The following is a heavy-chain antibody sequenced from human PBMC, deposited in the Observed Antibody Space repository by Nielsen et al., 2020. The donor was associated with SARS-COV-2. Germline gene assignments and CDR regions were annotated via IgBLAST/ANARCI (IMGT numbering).Heavy chain of an antibody. CDR3: AKDRGGQWRALDY. J-gene: IGHJ4*02. V-gene: IGHV3-23*01. Sequence: GESLKISCAASGFTFSSYAMSWVRQAPGKGLEWVSAISGSGGSTYYADSVKGRFTISRDNSKNTLYLQMNSLRAEDTAVYYCAKDRGGQWRALDYWGQGTLVTVSS. D-gene: IGHD6-19*01. CDR2: ISGSGGST. CDR1: GFTFSSYA.